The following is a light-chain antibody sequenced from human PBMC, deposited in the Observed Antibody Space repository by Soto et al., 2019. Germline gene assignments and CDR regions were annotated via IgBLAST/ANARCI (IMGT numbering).Light chain of an antibody. Sequence: EIVLTQSPGTLSVSLGEPATLSCRASQSVSGNLAWYQQKPGLAPRLLIYDASTRATGIPARFSGSGSGTEFTLIISSLQSEDLAVYYGQQYNDWPPITFGQWTRLEIK. CDR3: QQYNDWPPIT. V-gene: IGKV3D-15*01. CDR2: DAS. J-gene: IGKJ5*01. CDR1: QSVSGN.